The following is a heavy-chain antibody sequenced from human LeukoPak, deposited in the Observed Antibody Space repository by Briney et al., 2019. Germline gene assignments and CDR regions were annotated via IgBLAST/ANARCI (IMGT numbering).Heavy chain of an antibody. D-gene: IGHD3-10*01. CDR3: ARVIAVVRGGGLSYYYAMDV. V-gene: IGHV3-48*02. CDR2: INSGSRTM. Sequence: PGRSLRLSCAASGFTFISYSMTWVRQAPGKGLEWVSYINSGSRTMYYADSVKGRFTISRDNGKTSLYLQMNSLRDEDTAVYYCARVIAVVRGGGLSYYYAMDVWGQGTTVTVSS. J-gene: IGHJ6*02. CDR1: GFTFISYS.